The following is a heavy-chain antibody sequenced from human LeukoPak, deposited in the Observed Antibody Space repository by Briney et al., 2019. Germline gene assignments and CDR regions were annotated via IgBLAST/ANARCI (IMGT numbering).Heavy chain of an antibody. CDR1: GFTFTGHF. CDR3: ATRSMDV. J-gene: IGHJ6*02. V-gene: IGHV1-18*04. Sequence: ASVKVSCKASGFTFTGHFLHWVRQAPGQGLEWMGWISAYNGNANYAQKLQGRVTMTTDTSTSTAYMELRSLRSDDTAVYYCATRSMDVWGQGTTVTVSS. CDR2: ISAYNGNA.